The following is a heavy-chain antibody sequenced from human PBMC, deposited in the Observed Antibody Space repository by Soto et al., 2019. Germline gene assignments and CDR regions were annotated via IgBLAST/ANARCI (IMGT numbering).Heavy chain of an antibody. J-gene: IGHJ3*02. D-gene: IGHD3-10*01. CDR2: VSGSTGST. CDR1: GFTFSSYA. V-gene: IGHV3-23*01. Sequence: EVQLLESGGNLVQPGGSLRLSCAASGFTFSSYAMSWVRQAPGKGLEWVSTVSGSTGSTSYADSVKGRFTISRDNSKNTLYLQMNSLRAEDTAVYYCARAKVRGVIQKGGADPFDIWGQGTMVTVSS. CDR3: ARAKVRGVIQKGGADPFDI.